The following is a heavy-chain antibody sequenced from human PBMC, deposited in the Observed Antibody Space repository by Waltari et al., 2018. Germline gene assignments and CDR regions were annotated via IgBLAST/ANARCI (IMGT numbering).Heavy chain of an antibody. CDR3: ALYYYDSSGYRPDY. CDR2: MSGSGGST. D-gene: IGHD3-22*01. Sequence: EVQLLESGGGLVQPGGSLRLSCAASGFTFSSYAMSWVRQAPGKGLEWVSAMSGSGGSTDYADTVKGRFTISRDNSKNTLYLQMNSLRAEDTAVYYCALYYYDSSGYRPDYWGQGTLVTVSS. J-gene: IGHJ4*02. CDR1: GFTFSSYA. V-gene: IGHV3-23*01.